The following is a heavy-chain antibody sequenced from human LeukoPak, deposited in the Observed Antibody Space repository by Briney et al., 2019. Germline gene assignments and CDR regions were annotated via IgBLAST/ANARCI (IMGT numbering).Heavy chain of an antibody. V-gene: IGHV4-34*01. CDR3: ARIRCGRGQARCYNH. D-gene: IGHD2-21*01. CDR2: VSPGGYT. J-gene: IGHJ5*02. CDR1: GVSVSDYY. Sequence: SETLSLTCAVSGVSVSDYYWSWIRQSPQKGLEWIGEVSPGGYTTYNPSLRSRVIISEDTSENQLSLNVTSVTAADTALYYCARIRCGRGQARCYNHWAQGSLVTVSS.